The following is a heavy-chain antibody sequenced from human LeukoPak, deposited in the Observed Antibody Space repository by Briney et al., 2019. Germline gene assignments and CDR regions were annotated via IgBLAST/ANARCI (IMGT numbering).Heavy chain of an antibody. V-gene: IGHV3-21*01. CDR1: GFTFSSYS. Sequence: PGGSLRLSCAASGFTFSSYSMNWVRQAPGKGLEWVSSISSSSSYIYYADSVKGRFTISRDNAKNSLYLQMNSLRDEDTAVYYCARDLGVVVVEGMDVWGQGTTVTVSS. CDR3: ARDLGVVVVEGMDV. D-gene: IGHD2-15*01. CDR2: ISSSSSYI. J-gene: IGHJ6*02.